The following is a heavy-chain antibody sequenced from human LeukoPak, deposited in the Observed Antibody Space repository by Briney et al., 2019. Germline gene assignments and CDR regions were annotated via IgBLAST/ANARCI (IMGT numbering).Heavy chain of an antibody. V-gene: IGHV4-39*07. CDR2: INHSGST. CDR3: ARISSSWPSDV. Sequence: SETLSLTCTVSGGSISNTSYYWSWIRQPPGKGLEWIGEINHSGSTNYNPSLKSRVTISVDTSKNQFSLKLSSVTAADTAVYYCARISSSWPSDVWGKGTTVTISS. J-gene: IGHJ6*04. D-gene: IGHD6-13*01. CDR1: GGSISNTSYY.